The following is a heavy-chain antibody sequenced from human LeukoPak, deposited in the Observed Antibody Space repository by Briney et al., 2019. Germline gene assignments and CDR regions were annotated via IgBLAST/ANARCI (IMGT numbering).Heavy chain of an antibody. V-gene: IGHV3-33*06. Sequence: PGRSLRLSCAASGFTFSSYGMHWVRQAPGKGLEWVAVIWYDGSNKYYADSVKGRFTISRDNSKNTLYLQMNSLRAEDTAVYYCAKDRWDTASDPFDIWGQGTMVTVSS. CDR3: AKDRWDTASDPFDI. J-gene: IGHJ3*02. CDR1: GFTFSSYG. CDR2: IWYDGSNK. D-gene: IGHD5-18*01.